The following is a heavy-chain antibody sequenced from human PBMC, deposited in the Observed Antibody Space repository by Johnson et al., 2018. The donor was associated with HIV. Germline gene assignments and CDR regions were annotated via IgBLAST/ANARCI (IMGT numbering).Heavy chain of an antibody. CDR2: INWNGDSI. V-gene: IGHV3-20*04. CDR3: AREQQLNLDAFDI. D-gene: IGHD6-13*01. J-gene: IGHJ3*02. Sequence: MQLVESGGGVLRPGGSLRLSCAASGFTFDDYGMNWVSQVPGKGLEWVSGINWNGDSIGYVDSVKVRFTISRDNVKRSLYLQMNSLRAEDTALYYCAREQQLNLDAFDIWGQGTMVTVSS. CDR1: GFTFDDYG.